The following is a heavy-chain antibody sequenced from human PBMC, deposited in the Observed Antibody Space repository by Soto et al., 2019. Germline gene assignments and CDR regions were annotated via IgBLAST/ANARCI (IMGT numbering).Heavy chain of an antibody. J-gene: IGHJ6*02. CDR2: INHSGTT. V-gene: IGHV4-59*01. CDR3: ARDRLRRYGMDV. D-gene: IGHD4-17*01. CDR1: GDSISSSY. Sequence: ETLSLTCTVSGDSISSSYWSWIRQPPGKGLEWIGYINHSGTTNYNPSLKSRVTISVDTSKNQFSLKLNSVTAADTAVYYCARDRLRRYGMDVWGQGTTVTVSS.